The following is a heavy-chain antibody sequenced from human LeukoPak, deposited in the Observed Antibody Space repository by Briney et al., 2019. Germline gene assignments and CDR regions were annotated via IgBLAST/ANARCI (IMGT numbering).Heavy chain of an antibody. CDR2: ISGSGGST. CDR1: GFTFSSYE. D-gene: IGHD1-1*01. Sequence: GGSLRLSCAASGFTFSSYEMNWVRQAPGKGLEWVSAISGSGGSTYYADSVKGRFTISRDDSKNTLYLQMNSLRAEDTAVYYCAKAPLTINWFDPWGQGTLVTVSS. CDR3: AKAPLTINWFDP. J-gene: IGHJ5*02. V-gene: IGHV3-23*01.